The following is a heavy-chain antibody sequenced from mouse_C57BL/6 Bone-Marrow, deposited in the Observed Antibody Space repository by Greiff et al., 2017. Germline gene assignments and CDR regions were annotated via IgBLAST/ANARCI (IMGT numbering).Heavy chain of an antibody. D-gene: IGHD2-3*01. V-gene: IGHV3-6*01. CDR1: GYSITSGYY. Sequence: EVQLVESGPGLVKPSPSLSLTCSVTGYSITSGYYWNWIRQFPGNKLEWMGYISYDGSNNYNPSLKNRISITRDTSKNQFFLKLNSVTTEDTATYYCARDGYYRWYFDVWGTGTTVTVSS. J-gene: IGHJ1*03. CDR3: ARDGYYRWYFDV. CDR2: ISYDGSN.